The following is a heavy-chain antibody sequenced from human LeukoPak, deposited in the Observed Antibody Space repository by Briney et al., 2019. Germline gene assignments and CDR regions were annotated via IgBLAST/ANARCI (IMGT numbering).Heavy chain of an antibody. Sequence: ASVKVSCKASGYTFTGYYMHWVRQAPGQGLEWMGWIDPNSGGTNFAQKFQGRVTMTTDTSITTAYMELSRLRSDDTAVYYCANWAATIRNFNYWGQGTLVTVSS. J-gene: IGHJ4*02. CDR1: GYTFTGYY. V-gene: IGHV1-2*02. CDR2: IDPNSGGT. D-gene: IGHD5-12*01. CDR3: ANWAATIRNFNY.